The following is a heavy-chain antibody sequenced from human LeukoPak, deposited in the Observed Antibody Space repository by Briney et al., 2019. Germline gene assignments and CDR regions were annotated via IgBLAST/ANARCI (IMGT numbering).Heavy chain of an antibody. D-gene: IGHD2-2*02. CDR3: AGSGYCSSTSCYRDYYYYDMDV. V-gene: IGHV1-69*04. Sequence: SVKVSCKASGGTLSSYAISWVRQAPGQGLEWMGRIIPILGIANYAQKFQGRVTITADKSTSTAYMELSSLRSEDTAVYYCAGSGYCSSTSCYRDYYYYDMDVWGQGTTVTVSS. CDR2: IIPILGIA. J-gene: IGHJ6*02. CDR1: GGTLSSYA.